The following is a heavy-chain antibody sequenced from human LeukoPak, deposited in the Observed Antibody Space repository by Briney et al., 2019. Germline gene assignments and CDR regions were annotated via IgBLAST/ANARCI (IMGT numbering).Heavy chain of an antibody. V-gene: IGHV4-59*08. CDR1: GGSISTYH. CDR3: ARHAYRRGASIDNWFDP. D-gene: IGHD1-26*01. Sequence: PSETLSLTCAVSGGSISTYHWSWIRQPPGKGLEWIAYMFYSGTTNYNPSLKSRVITSVDTSKNQFSLKLTSVTAADTAVYYCARHAYRRGASIDNWFDPWGQGTLVTVSS. J-gene: IGHJ5*02. CDR2: MFYSGTT.